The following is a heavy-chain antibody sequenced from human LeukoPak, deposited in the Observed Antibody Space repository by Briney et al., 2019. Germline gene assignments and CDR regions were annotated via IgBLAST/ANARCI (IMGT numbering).Heavy chain of an antibody. D-gene: IGHD3-22*01. CDR2: ISGSGGST. CDR1: GFTFSSYA. Sequence: GGSLRLSRAASGFTFSSYAMSWVRQAPGKGLEWVSPISGSGGSTYYADSVKGRFTISRDNSKTTLYLQMNSLRAEDTAVYYCAKSLITMIVVVPRNPFDYWGQGTLVTVSS. V-gene: IGHV3-23*01. J-gene: IGHJ4*02. CDR3: AKSLITMIVVVPRNPFDY.